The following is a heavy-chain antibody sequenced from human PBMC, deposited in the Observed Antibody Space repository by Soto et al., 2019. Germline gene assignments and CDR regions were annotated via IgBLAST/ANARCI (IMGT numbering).Heavy chain of an antibody. V-gene: IGHV3-23*01. CDR1: GFTFRSYA. CDR3: AKGID. CDR2: IADSRDRT. Sequence: EVQLLESGGGLVQPGGSLRLSCAASGFTFRSYAMSWVRQAPGKGLEWVSVIADSRDRTYYADSVKGRFTISRDNSKNTLYLQMHNLRAEDTATYHCAKGIDWGQGTRVTVSS. D-gene: IGHD2-15*01. J-gene: IGHJ4*02.